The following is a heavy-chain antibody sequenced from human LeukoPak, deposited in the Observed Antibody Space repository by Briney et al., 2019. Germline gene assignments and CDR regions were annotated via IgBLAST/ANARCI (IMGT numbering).Heavy chain of an antibody. D-gene: IGHD1-26*01. Sequence: SETLSLTCAVYGGSFSGYYWSWIRQPPGKGLEWIGEINHSGSTNHNPSLKSRVTISVDTSKNQFSLKLSSVTAADTAVYYCARGRSGSYWRLDYWGQGTLVTVSS. CDR2: INHSGST. CDR1: GGSFSGYY. CDR3: ARGRSGSYWRLDY. J-gene: IGHJ4*02. V-gene: IGHV4-34*01.